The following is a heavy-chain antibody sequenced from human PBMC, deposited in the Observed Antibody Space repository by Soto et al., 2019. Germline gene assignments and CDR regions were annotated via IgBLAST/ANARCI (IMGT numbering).Heavy chain of an antibody. D-gene: IGHD6-13*01. V-gene: IGHV3-33*01. CDR3: ARGSIAAAGTGWYFDL. CDR1: GFTFSSYG. Sequence: QVQLVESGGGVVQPGRSLRLSCAASGFTFSSYGMHWVRQAPGKGLEWVAVIWYDGSNKYYADSVKGRFTISRDNSKNTLYLQMNGLRAEDTAVYYCARGSIAAAGTGWYFDLWGRGTLVTVSS. J-gene: IGHJ2*01. CDR2: IWYDGSNK.